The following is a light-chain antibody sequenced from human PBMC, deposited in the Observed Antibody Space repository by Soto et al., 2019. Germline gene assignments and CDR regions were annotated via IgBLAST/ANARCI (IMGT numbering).Light chain of an antibody. CDR2: STN. Sequence: QTVVTQEPWFSVSPGGTVTLTCGLSSGSVSTNYYPSWYQQTPGQAPRTLIYSTNTRSSGVPDRFSGSILGNKAALTITGAQADDESDYYCVLYMGTRIGVFGGGTKVTVL. CDR1: SGSVSTNYY. CDR3: VLYMGTRIGV. V-gene: IGLV8-61*01. J-gene: IGLJ3*02.